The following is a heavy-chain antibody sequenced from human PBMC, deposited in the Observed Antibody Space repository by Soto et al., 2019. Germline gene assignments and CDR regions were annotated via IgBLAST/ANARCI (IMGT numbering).Heavy chain of an antibody. Sequence: SGGSLRLSCAASGFTFSSYAMSWVRQAPGKGLEWVSAISGSGGSTYYADSVKGRFTISRDNSKNTLYLQMNSLRAEDTAVYYCAKAPDYYDSSGYYLMDYYYYGMDVWGQGTTVTVSS. CDR2: ISGSGGST. J-gene: IGHJ6*02. CDR3: AKAPDYYDSSGYYLMDYYYYGMDV. V-gene: IGHV3-23*01. D-gene: IGHD3-22*01. CDR1: GFTFSSYA.